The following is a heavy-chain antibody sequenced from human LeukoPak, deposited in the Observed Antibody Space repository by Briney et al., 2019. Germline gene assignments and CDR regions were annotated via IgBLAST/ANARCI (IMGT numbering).Heavy chain of an antibody. Sequence: GASVKVSCKASGYTFTSYGISWVRQAPGQGLEWMGRIIPIFGTANYAQKFQGRVTITTDESTSTAYMELSSLRSEDTAVYYCAREWMGGYFDYWGQGTLVTVSS. CDR2: IIPIFGTA. CDR3: AREWMGGYFDY. CDR1: GYTFTSYG. V-gene: IGHV1-69*05. J-gene: IGHJ4*02. D-gene: IGHD1-26*01.